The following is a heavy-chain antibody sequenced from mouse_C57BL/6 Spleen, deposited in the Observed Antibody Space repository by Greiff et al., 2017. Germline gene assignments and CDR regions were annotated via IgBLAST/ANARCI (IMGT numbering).Heavy chain of an antibody. V-gene: IGHV1-62-3*01. Sequence: VQLQQPGAELVKPGASVKLSCTASGYTFTSYWMHWVKQRPGRGLAWIGRIVPNSGGTKYNAKFKGKATLTVDKPSSTAYLQLSTLTSEDSAAYYCEGTGTYYFDYWGQGTTLTVSS. D-gene: IGHD4-1*01. CDR3: EGTGTYYFDY. CDR2: IVPNSGGT. J-gene: IGHJ2*01. CDR1: GYTFTSYW.